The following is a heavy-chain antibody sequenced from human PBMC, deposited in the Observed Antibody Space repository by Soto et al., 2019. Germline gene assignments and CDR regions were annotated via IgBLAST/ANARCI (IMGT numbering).Heavy chain of an antibody. CDR1: GYAFTVYY. CDR3: ARDLAKGGGSAGFDY. Sequence: ASVKVSCKASGYAFTVYYMHWVRQAPGQGLEWMGWINPKSGGTMYPQKVQGRVTMTWDTSISTAYIALTRLRSDDTAVYYCARDLAKGGGSAGFDYWGQGTLVTVSS. D-gene: IGHD1-26*01. CDR2: INPKSGGT. J-gene: IGHJ4*02. V-gene: IGHV1-2*02.